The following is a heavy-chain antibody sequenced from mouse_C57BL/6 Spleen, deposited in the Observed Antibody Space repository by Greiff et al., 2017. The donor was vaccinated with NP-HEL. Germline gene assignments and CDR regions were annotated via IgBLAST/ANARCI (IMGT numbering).Heavy chain of an antibody. D-gene: IGHD1-1*01. Sequence: VQLQQPGAELVKPGASVKMSCKASGYTFTSYWITWVKQRPGQGLEWIGDIYPGSGSTNYNEKFKSKATLTVGTSSSTAYMQLSSLTSEDSAVYYCARYWSYGSSYAVWGTGTTVTVSS. V-gene: IGHV1-55*01. CDR2: IYPGSGST. CDR3: ARYWSYGSSYAV. J-gene: IGHJ1*03. CDR1: GYTFTSYW.